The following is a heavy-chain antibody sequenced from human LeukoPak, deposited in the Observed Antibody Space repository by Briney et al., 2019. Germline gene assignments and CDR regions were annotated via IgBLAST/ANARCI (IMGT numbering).Heavy chain of an antibody. J-gene: IGHJ4*02. CDR3: AKDIGGDLGGYYFDY. Sequence: GGSLRLSCAASGFTFSAYSMNWVRQAPGKGLEWVSSISSSGSDIYYADSVKGRFTISRDNAKNSLYLQMNSLRADDTAVYYCAKDIGGDLGGYYFDYWGQGTLVTVSS. D-gene: IGHD1-26*01. V-gene: IGHV3-21*01. CDR2: ISSSGSDI. CDR1: GFTFSAYS.